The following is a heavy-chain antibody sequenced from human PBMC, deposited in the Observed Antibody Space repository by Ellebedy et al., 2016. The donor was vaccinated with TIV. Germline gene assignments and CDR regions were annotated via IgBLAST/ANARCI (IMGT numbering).Heavy chain of an antibody. Sequence: GESLKTSCTGSGYSFNSHLIGWVRQMPGKGLELMGIIYLGDSDTRYSPSFQGQVTISADKSISTAYLQWSSLKASDTAMYYCARNPDNWFDPWGQGTLVTVSS. V-gene: IGHV5-51*01. J-gene: IGHJ5*02. CDR3: ARNPDNWFDP. CDR1: GYSFNSHL. CDR2: IYLGDSDT.